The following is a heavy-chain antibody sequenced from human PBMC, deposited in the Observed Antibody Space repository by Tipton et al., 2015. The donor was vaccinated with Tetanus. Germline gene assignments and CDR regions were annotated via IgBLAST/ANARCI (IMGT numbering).Heavy chain of an antibody. V-gene: IGHV4-61*08. CDR1: GGSVRSGDYS. CDR3: ARANYESSKKGPFDS. CDR2: VSNSGRT. D-gene: IGHD3-3*01. J-gene: IGHJ4*02. Sequence: LRLSCTVSGGSVRSGDYSWNWIRQPPGKGLEWLAYVSNSGRTNSNYSLKSRITISQDTSKNQFSLRLSSVTAADSAVYYCARANYESSKKGPFDSWGQGTLVIVSS.